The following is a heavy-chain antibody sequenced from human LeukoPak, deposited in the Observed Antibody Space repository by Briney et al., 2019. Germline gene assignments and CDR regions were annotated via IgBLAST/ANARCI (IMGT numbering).Heavy chain of an antibody. D-gene: IGHD6-19*01. V-gene: IGHV3-30*03. CDR1: GFTFSNYG. CDR3: ARALLPHSGWYYFDY. CDR2: ISDDGSNK. J-gene: IGHJ4*02. Sequence: PGRSLRLSCAASGFTFSNYGMHWVRQAPGKGLEWVALISDDGSNKYYVDSMKGRFTISRDNSKNTLCLQMNSLRAEDTAVYYCARALLPHSGWYYFDYWGQGALVTVSS.